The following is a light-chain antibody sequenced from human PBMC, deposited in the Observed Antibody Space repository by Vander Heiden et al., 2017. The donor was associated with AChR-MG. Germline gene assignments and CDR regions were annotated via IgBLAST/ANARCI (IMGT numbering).Light chain of an antibody. CDR1: QSVSSN. V-gene: IGKV3-15*01. Sequence: IVMTQSPATLPVSPGKRATLSCRASQSVSSNLAWYQQKPGQAPRLLIYGASTRATGIPARFSGSGSGTEFTLTISSLQSEDFAVYYCQQYNNWPRMYTFGQGTKLEIK. CDR3: QQYNNWPRMYT. J-gene: IGKJ2*01. CDR2: GAS.